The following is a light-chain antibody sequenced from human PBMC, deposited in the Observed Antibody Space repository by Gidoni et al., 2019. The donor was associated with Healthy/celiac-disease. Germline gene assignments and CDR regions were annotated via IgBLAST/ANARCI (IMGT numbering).Light chain of an antibody. CDR3: SSYTSSSALV. CDR2: DVS. CDR1: SSDVGGYNY. J-gene: IGLJ1*01. Sequence: QSALTQPDPVSGSPGPSITISCTGTSSDVGGYNYVSWYQQHPGKAPKLMIYDVSNRPSGVSNRFSGSKSGNTASLTISGLQAEDEADYYCSSYTSSSALVFGTGTKVTVL. V-gene: IGLV2-14*01.